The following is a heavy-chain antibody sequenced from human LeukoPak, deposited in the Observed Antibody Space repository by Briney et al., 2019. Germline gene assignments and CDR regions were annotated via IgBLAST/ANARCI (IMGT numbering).Heavy chain of an antibody. D-gene: IGHD6-6*01. CDR1: GFTFSSYS. CDR3: ARVAARTTDAFDI. CDR2: ISSSSSTI. Sequence: GGSLRLSCAASGFTFSSYSMNWVRQAPGKGLEWVSYISSSSSTIYYADSVKGRFTISRDNAKNSLYLQMNSLRAEDTAVYYCARVAARTTDAFDIWGQGTMVTVSS. J-gene: IGHJ3*02. V-gene: IGHV3-48*01.